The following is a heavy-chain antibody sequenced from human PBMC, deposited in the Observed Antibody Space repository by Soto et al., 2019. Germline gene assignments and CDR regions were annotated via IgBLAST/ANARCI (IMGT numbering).Heavy chain of an antibody. CDR1: GFTFSSYW. Sequence: GGSLRLSCVASGFTFSSYWMNWVRQAPGKGLEWVANIKQDGSDKYYVDSVKGRFTISRDNAKKSLFLQMNGLRAEDTAMYYCARDGNFYDTSGFYSDWGQGTLVTVSS. D-gene: IGHD3-22*01. CDR2: IKQDGSDK. J-gene: IGHJ4*02. CDR3: ARDGNFYDTSGFYSD. V-gene: IGHV3-7*03.